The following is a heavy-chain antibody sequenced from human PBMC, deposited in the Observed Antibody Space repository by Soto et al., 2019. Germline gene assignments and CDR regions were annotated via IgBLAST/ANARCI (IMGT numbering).Heavy chain of an antibody. CDR3: ARGGYYDSSGSRNYFYYGMNV. D-gene: IGHD3-22*01. CDR2: VSPYDGYT. V-gene: IGHV1-18*01. J-gene: IGHJ6*02. Sequence: ASVKVSCKASGYTFSSYGINWVRQAPGQGLEWLGWVSPYDGYTNYAQILQGRVSMTTGTSTKTAYMEVRSLRSDDTAVYYCARGGYYDSSGSRNYFYYGMNVWGQGTTVTVSS. CDR1: GYTFSSYG.